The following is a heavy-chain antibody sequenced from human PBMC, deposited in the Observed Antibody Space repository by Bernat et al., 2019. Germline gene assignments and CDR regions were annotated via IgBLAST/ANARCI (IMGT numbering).Heavy chain of an antibody. CDR3: ATSNGHLDH. CDR2: ITGSSSTI. D-gene: IGHD2-8*01. CDR1: GFSFSIYS. Sequence: EVQLVESGGNLVQPGGSLRLSCAASGFSFSIYSMNWVRQTPGKGLEWLAYITGSSSTIHYADSVKGRFTISRDNAKNSLYLQMNSLGVEDTAVYYCATSNGHLDHWGQRILVTVSS. V-gene: IGHV3-48*01. J-gene: IGHJ4*02.